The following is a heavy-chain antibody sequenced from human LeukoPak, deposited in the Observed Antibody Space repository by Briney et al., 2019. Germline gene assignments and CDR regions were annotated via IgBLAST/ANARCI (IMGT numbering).Heavy chain of an antibody. CDR3: ARDTGGGYSCYDC. CDR1: GFTFSSYW. D-gene: IGHD5-18*01. J-gene: IGHJ4*02. V-gene: IGHV3-7*01. Sequence: SGGSLRLSCAASGFTFSSYWMTWLRQAPGKGLEWVANIKQDGSEKYYVDSVKGRFTISRDNAKISLYLQMNSLRAEDTAVYYCARDTGGGYSCYDCWGQGTLVTVSS. CDR2: IKQDGSEK.